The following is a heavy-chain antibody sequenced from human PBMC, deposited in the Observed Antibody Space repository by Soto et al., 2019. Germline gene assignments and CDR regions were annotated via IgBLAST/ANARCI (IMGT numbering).Heavy chain of an antibody. CDR1: GGSISSGDFY. D-gene: IGHD3-10*01. J-gene: IGHJ5*02. V-gene: IGHV4-30-4*01. Sequence: QVQLQESGPGLVKPSQTLSLTCTVSGGSISSGDFYWSWIRQSPGKGLEWMGSISYSGSTYYNPSRKSRVTRSVDMSKNPFSLKLSSVTAADTAVYYCARGVTMVRGVILPWFDPWGQGTLVTVSS. CDR2: ISYSGST. CDR3: ARGVTMVRGVILPWFDP.